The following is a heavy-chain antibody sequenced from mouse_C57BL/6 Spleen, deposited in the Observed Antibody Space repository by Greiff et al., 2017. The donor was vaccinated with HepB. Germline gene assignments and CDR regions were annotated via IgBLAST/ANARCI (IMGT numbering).Heavy chain of an antibody. CDR1: GFNIKDYY. CDR3: TTCGTLYYYAMDY. CDR2: IDPEDGDT. J-gene: IGHJ4*01. Sequence: EVQLQQSGAELVRPGASVKLSCTASGFNIKDYYMHWVKQRPEQGLEWIGRIDPEDGDTEYAPKFQGKATMTADTSSNTAYLQLSSLTSEDTAVYYCTTCGTLYYYAMDYWGQGTSVTVSS. V-gene: IGHV14-1*01. D-gene: IGHD1-1*02.